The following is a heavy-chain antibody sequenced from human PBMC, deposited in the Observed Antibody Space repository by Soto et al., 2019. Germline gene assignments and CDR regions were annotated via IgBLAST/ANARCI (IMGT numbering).Heavy chain of an antibody. D-gene: IGHD2-15*01. Sequence: ASVKVSCKVSGYTLTELSMHWVRQAPGKGLEWMGGFDPEDGETIYAQKFQGRVTMTEDTSTDTAYMELSSLRSEDTAVYYCATWDIVVVVAATRSFDYWGQGTLVTVSS. CDR3: ATWDIVVVVAATRSFDY. J-gene: IGHJ4*02. V-gene: IGHV1-24*01. CDR2: FDPEDGET. CDR1: GYTLTELS.